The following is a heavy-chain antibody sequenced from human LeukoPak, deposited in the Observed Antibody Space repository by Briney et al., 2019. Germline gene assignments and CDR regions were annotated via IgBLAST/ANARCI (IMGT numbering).Heavy chain of an antibody. J-gene: IGHJ4*02. D-gene: IGHD3-10*01. CDR3: VRHSGRAGGQ. CDR1: GFNFGGHY. CDR2: ISGNGGDI. Sequence: GGSLRLSCAASGFNFGGHYMSWVRQHPGEGPEWLSYISGNGGDIAYADSVKGRFTISRDNAKNSLHLQMNSLRAEDTAVYHCVRHSGRAGGQWGQGTLIAVYS. V-gene: IGHV3/OR16-9*01.